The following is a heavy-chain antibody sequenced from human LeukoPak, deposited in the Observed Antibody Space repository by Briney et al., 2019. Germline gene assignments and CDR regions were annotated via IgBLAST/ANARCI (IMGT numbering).Heavy chain of an antibody. V-gene: IGHV4-59*06. D-gene: IGHD3-10*01. J-gene: IGHJ3*02. CDR2: IYYSGST. CDR3: ATMVRGRAFDI. CDR1: GGSISSYY. Sequence: PSETLSLTCTVSGGSISSYYWSWIRQHPGKGLEWIGYIYYSGSTYYNPSLKSRVTISVDTSKNQFSLKLSSVTAADTAVYYCATMVRGRAFDIWGQGTMVTVSS.